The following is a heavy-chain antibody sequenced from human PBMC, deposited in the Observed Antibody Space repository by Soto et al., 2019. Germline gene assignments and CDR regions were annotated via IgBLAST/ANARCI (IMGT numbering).Heavy chain of an antibody. D-gene: IGHD2-8*01. CDR2: TYYRSKWYS. J-gene: IGHJ5*02. V-gene: IGHV6-1*01. Sequence: SPTLSDTCAISGSRIFYNTAAWHLMKQSAARGLEWLGRTYYRSKWYSDYAVSVKSRIAINPDTSRNQFSLHLNSVTAEDTAVYYCARGTCTDGVCFRVDPWGQGTLVTVSS. CDR3: ARGTCTDGVCFRVDP. CDR1: GSRIFYNTAA.